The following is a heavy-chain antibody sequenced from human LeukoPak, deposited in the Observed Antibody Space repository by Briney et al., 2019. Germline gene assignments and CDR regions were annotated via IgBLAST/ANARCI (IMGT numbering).Heavy chain of an antibody. CDR1: GGTFSSYA. V-gene: IGHV1-69*04. CDR2: IIPILGIA. Sequence: ASVKVSCKASGGTFSSYAISWVRQAPGQGLEWMGRIIPILGIANYAQKFQGRVTITADKSTSTAYMELSSLRSEDTAVYYCARDHARTQQLAYYYYYYGMDVWGQGTTVTVSS. CDR3: ARDHARTQQLAYYYYYYGMDV. D-gene: IGHD6-13*01. J-gene: IGHJ6*02.